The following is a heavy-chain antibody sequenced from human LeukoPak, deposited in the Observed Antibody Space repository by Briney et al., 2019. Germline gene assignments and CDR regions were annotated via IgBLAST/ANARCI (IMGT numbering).Heavy chain of an antibody. V-gene: IGHV3-30*18. J-gene: IGHJ3*02. CDR1: GFTFSSYG. CDR3: GKGRGAFDI. D-gene: IGHD3-10*01. CDR2: ISNDGSNK. Sequence: AGSLTLSCVASGFTFSSYGMHWVRQAQGQGLEWVGVISNDGSNKSYADSVKGRFTISRDNSKNTLYLQMNSLRAEDTAVYYCGKGRGAFDIWGQGTMVTVSS.